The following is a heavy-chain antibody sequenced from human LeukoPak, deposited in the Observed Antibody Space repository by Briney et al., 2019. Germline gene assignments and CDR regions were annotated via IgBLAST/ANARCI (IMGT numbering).Heavy chain of an antibody. V-gene: IGHV4-61*02. CDR1: GGSISSGNYY. CDR2: IYTSGST. J-gene: IGHJ4*02. Sequence: SQTLSLTCTVSGGSISSGNYYWSWIRQPAGKGLEWIGRIYTSGSTNYNPSLKSRVTISVDTSKNQFSLKLSSVTAADTAVYYCARVGEQHHIDYWGQGTLVTVSS. D-gene: IGHD6-13*01. CDR3: ARVGEQHHIDY.